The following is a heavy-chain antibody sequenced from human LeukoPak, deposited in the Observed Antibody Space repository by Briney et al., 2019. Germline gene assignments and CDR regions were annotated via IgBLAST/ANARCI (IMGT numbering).Heavy chain of an antibody. V-gene: IGHV1-18*01. CDR3: ARRGGKNYGDYLLYYYYMDV. Sequence: GASVKVSCKASGYTFTSYGINWVRQAPGQGLEWMGWISGYNGNTKYAQKLQGRVTMTTDTSTSTAYMELRSLRSDDTAMYYCARRGGKNYGDYLLYYYYMDVWGKGTTVTVSS. CDR2: ISGYNGNT. J-gene: IGHJ6*03. D-gene: IGHD4-17*01. CDR1: GYTFTSYG.